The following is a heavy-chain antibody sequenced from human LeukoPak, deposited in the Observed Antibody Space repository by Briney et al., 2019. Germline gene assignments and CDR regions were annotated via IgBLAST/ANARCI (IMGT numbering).Heavy chain of an antibody. Sequence: PGGSLRLSCTASGFTFGNYAMSWVRQAPGKGLEWVGFIRSKAYGGTTEYAASVKGRFTIYRDDSKSNAYLQMNSLKTEDTAVYYCTRDRTPGRPFLDYWGQGTLVSVSS. D-gene: IGHD6-6*01. J-gene: IGHJ4*02. V-gene: IGHV3-49*04. CDR2: IRSKAYGGTT. CDR1: GFTFGNYA. CDR3: TRDRTPGRPFLDY.